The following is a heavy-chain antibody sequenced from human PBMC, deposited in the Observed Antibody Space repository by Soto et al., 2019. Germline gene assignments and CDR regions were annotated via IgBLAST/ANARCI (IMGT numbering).Heavy chain of an antibody. V-gene: IGHV4-34*01. CDR1: GGSFSGYY. J-gene: IGHJ4*02. CDR3: ARHPVL. CDR2: INHSGST. Sequence: KPSETLSLTCAVYGGSFSGYYWSWIRQPPGKGLEWIGEINHSGSTNYNPSLKSRVTISVDTSKNQFSLKLSSVTAADTAVYYCARHPVLWGQGTLVTVSS.